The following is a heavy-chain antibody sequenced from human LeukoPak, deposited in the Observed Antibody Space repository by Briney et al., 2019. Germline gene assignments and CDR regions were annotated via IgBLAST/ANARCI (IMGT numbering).Heavy chain of an antibody. V-gene: IGHV4-39*07. Sequence: PSETLSLTCTVSGASISSYYWGWIRQPPGKGLEWIGNIFYSGGTYYSPSLKSRVTISLDTSRNQFSLKLTSVTAADTAVYYCAKSNGYGLVDIWGQGTMVTVSS. J-gene: IGHJ3*02. CDR2: IFYSGGT. D-gene: IGHD3-10*01. CDR3: AKSNGYGLVDI. CDR1: GASISSYY.